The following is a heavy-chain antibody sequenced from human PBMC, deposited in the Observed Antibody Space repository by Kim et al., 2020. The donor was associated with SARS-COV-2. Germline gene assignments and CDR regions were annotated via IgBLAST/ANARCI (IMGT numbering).Heavy chain of an antibody. CDR2: IYSGGST. Sequence: GGSLRLSCAASGFTVSSNYMSWVRQAPGKGLEWVSVIYSGGSTYYADSVKGRFTISRDNSKNTLYLQMNSLRAEDTAVYYCARDLGYYDSSGYQPYRDWGQGTLVTVSS. CDR1: GFTVSSNY. CDR3: ARDLGYYDSSGYQPYRD. V-gene: IGHV3-53*01. J-gene: IGHJ4*02. D-gene: IGHD3-22*01.